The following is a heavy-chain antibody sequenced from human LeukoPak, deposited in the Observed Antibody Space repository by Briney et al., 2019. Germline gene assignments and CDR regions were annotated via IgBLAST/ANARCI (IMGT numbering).Heavy chain of an antibody. CDR3: VRGYSSSYYYYGMDV. D-gene: IGHD6-13*01. CDR2: MNPNNGNT. J-gene: IGHJ6*02. Sequence: ASVKVSCKASGFTFTSYDINWVRQASGQGLEWMGWMNPNNGNTGYAQKFQGRVTMTRDTSISTAYMELRGLRSEDTAVYYCVRGYSSSYYYYGMDVWGQGTTVTVSS. V-gene: IGHV1-8*01. CDR1: GFTFTSYD.